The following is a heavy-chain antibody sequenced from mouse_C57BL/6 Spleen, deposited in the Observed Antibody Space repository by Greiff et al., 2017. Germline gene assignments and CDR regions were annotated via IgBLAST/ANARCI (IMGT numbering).Heavy chain of an antibody. CDR3: ARSDYCGRSPFAY. D-gene: IGHD1-1*01. CDR1: GYAFSSSW. J-gene: IGHJ3*01. Sequence: QVQLQQSGPELVKPGASVKISCKASGYAFSSSWMNWVKQRPGKGLEWIGRIYPGDGDTNYNGKFKGKATLTADKSSSTAYMQLSSLTSEDSAVYFCARSDYCGRSPFAYWGQGTLVTVSA. V-gene: IGHV1-82*01. CDR2: IYPGDGDT.